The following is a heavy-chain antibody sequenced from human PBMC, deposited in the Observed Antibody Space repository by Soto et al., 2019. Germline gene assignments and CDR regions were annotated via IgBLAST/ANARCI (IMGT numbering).Heavy chain of an antibody. Sequence: EVQLLESGGGLVQPGGSLRLSCAASGFTFSSYAMSWVRQAPGKGLEWVSAISGSGGSTYYADSVKGRFTISRDNSENTLYLQMNSLRAEDTAVYYCAKDSSDDYVWGSYHDYWGQGTLVTVSS. J-gene: IGHJ4*02. CDR2: ISGSGGST. CDR3: AKDSSDDYVWGSYHDY. V-gene: IGHV3-23*01. D-gene: IGHD3-16*02. CDR1: GFTFSSYA.